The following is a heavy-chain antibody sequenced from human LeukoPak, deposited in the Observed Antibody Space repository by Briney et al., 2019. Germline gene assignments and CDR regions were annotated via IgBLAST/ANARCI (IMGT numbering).Heavy chain of an antibody. V-gene: IGHV4-38-2*02. D-gene: IGHD2-21*01. CDR1: GYSISSGYY. J-gene: IGHJ4*02. CDR2: IYHSGST. CDR3: ARVNGVIPDY. Sequence: SETLSLTCTVPGYSISSGYYWGWIRQPPGKGLEWIGSIYHSGSTYYNPSLKSRVTISVDTSKNQFSLKLSSVTAADTAVYYCARVNGVIPDYWGQGTLVTVSS.